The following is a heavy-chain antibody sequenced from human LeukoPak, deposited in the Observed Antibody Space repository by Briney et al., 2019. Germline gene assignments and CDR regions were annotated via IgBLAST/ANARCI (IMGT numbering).Heavy chain of an antibody. V-gene: IGHV4-61*02. CDR1: GGSIISGDYY. D-gene: IGHD3-22*01. CDR3: ARGDYYESSGYSNVQDY. J-gene: IGHJ4*02. Sequence: SETLSLTCTVPGGSIISGDYYWSWIRQPAGKGLEWIGRIYSSGSTNYKPSLKSRVTMSVDTSKNQFYLKMSSVTAADTAVYHCARGDYYESSGYSNVQDYWGQRTLVTVSS. CDR2: IYSSGST.